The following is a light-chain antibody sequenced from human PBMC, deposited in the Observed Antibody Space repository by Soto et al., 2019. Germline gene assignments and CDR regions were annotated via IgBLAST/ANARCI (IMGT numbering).Light chain of an antibody. Sequence: EIVLTQSPGTLSLSPGERATLSCRASQSVSSSYLAWYQQKPGQAPRLLIYGASSRATGIPDMFSGSGSGTDFTLTISRLDPEDFAVYYCQQYGSSRTFGQGTRLEIK. V-gene: IGKV3-20*01. CDR2: GAS. CDR3: QQYGSSRT. J-gene: IGKJ5*01. CDR1: QSVSSSY.